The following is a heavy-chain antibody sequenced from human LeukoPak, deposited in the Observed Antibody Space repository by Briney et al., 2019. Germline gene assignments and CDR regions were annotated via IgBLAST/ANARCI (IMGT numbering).Heavy chain of an antibody. J-gene: IGHJ6*03. Sequence: GGSLRLSCAASGFTFSDYYMSWIRQAPGKGLEWVSYISSSGSTIYYADSVKGRFTISRDNAKNSLYLQMNSLRAEDTAVYYCARAGQVLRYFDWSSHYYYYMDVWGKGTTVTISS. CDR2: ISSSGSTI. V-gene: IGHV3-11*01. CDR1: GFTFSDYY. CDR3: ARAGQVLRYFDWSSHYYYYMDV. D-gene: IGHD3-9*01.